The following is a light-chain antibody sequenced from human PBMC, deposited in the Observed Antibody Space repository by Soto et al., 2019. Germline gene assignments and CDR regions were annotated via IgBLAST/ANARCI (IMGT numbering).Light chain of an antibody. J-gene: IGLJ2*01. CDR1: SGYSNYK. Sequence: QAVVTQPPSAPASLGASVTLTCTLSSGYSNYKVDWYQQRPGKGPRFVMRVGTGGIVGSKGDGIPDRFSVLGSGLNRYLTIKNIQEEDESDYHCGADHGSGSNFVQVFGGGTKVTVL. CDR3: GADHGSGSNFVQV. CDR2: VGTGGIVG. V-gene: IGLV9-49*01.